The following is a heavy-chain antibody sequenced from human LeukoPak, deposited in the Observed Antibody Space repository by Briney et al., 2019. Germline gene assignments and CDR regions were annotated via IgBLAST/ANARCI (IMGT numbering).Heavy chain of an antibody. V-gene: IGHV1-46*01. J-gene: IGHJ4*02. CDR2: INPSGGST. D-gene: IGHD2-15*01. CDR1: GYTFTSYY. Sequence: ASVKVSCKASGYTFTSYYMHWVRQAPGQGLEWMGIINPSGGSTSYAQKFQGRVTMTRDTSTSTVYIELSSLRSEDTAVYYCARDPGYCSGGSCQGDYWGQGTLVTVSS. CDR3: ARDPGYCSGGSCQGDY.